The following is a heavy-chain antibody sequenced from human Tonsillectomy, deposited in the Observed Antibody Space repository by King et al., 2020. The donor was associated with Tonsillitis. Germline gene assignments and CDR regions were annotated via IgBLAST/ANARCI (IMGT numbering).Heavy chain of an antibody. CDR3: ARESDYDSSGYSEDYFDY. D-gene: IGHD3-22*01. CDR2: IYHSGST. J-gene: IGHJ4*02. V-gene: IGHV4-4*02. CDR1: GGSISSSNW. Sequence: VQLQESGPGLVKPSGTLSLTCAVSGGSISSSNWWSWVRQPPGKGLEWIGEIYHSGSTNYNPSLKSRVTISVDKSKNQFSLKLSSVTAADTAVYYCARESDYDSSGYSEDYFDYWGQGTLVTVSS.